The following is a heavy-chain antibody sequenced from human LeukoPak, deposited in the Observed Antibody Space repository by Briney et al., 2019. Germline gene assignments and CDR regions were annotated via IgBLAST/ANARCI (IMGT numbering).Heavy chain of an antibody. D-gene: IGHD4-17*01. J-gene: IGHJ4*02. CDR1: GFTFSSYG. CDR2: IWYDGSNK. Sequence: GGSLRLSCAASGFTFSSYGMHWVRQAPGKGLEWVAVIWYDGSNKYYADSVKGRFTISRDNSENTLYLQMNSLRAEDTAVYYCARDWLYGDSNEVPDYWGQGTLVTVSS. V-gene: IGHV3-33*01. CDR3: ARDWLYGDSNEVPDY.